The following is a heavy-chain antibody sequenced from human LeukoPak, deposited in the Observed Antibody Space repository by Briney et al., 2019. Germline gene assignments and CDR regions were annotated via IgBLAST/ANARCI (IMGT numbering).Heavy chain of an antibody. CDR1: GFTFTTYW. CDR2: INGDGSNS. J-gene: IGHJ4*02. V-gene: IGHV3-74*01. Sequence: GGSLRLSCVASGFTFTTYWMHWVRQAPGNGLVWVSRINGDGSNSNYADSVKGRFTISRDNARNTLYLQMNGLRAEDTALYYCARTSPTSHFDFWGQGTLVTVSS. D-gene: IGHD3-16*01. CDR3: ARTSPTSHFDF.